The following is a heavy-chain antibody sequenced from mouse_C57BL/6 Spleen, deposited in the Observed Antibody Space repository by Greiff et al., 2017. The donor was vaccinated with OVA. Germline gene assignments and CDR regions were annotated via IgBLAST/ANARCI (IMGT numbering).Heavy chain of an antibody. CDR3: TKVPYDYDEGYAMDY. CDR1: GFNIKDDY. Sequence: EVQLQQSGAELVRPGASVKLSCTASGFNIKDDYMHWVKQRPEQGLEWIGWIDPENGDTEYASKFQGKATITADTSSNTAYLPLSSLTSEDTAVYYCTKVPYDYDEGYAMDYWGQGTSVTVSS. J-gene: IGHJ4*01. D-gene: IGHD2-4*01. V-gene: IGHV14-4*01. CDR2: IDPENGDT.